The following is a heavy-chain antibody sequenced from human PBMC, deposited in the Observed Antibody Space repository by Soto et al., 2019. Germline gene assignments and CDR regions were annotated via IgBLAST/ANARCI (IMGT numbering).Heavy chain of an antibody. Sequence: EVQLLESGGGLVQPGGSLRLSCAASGFTFSSYAMSWVRQAPGKGVEWVSAISGSGGSTYYADSVKGRFTISRDNSKNTLYLQMNSLRAEDTAVYYCAKDPKSPNGMDVWGQGTTVTVSS. CDR3: AKDPKSPNGMDV. CDR1: GFTFSSYA. V-gene: IGHV3-23*01. CDR2: ISGSGGST. J-gene: IGHJ6*02.